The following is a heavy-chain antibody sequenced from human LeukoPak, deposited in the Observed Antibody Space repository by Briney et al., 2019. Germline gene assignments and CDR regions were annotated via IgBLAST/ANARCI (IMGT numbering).Heavy chain of an antibody. Sequence: SETLSLTCTVSGYSISSGYYWGWIRQPPGKGLEWIGSIYHSGSTYYNPSLKSRVTISVDTSKNQFSLKVSSVTAADTAVYYCARDFAAAAGTEFDYRGQGTLVTVSS. CDR3: ARDFAAAAGTEFDY. V-gene: IGHV4-38-2*02. CDR1: GYSISSGYY. D-gene: IGHD6-13*01. J-gene: IGHJ4*02. CDR2: IYHSGST.